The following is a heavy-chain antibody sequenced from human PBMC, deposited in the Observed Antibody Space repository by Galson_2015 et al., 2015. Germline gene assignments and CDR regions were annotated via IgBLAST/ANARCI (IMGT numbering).Heavy chain of an antibody. D-gene: IGHD1-26*01. J-gene: IGHJ4*02. CDR2: ISYDGSNT. Sequence: SLRLSCAASGFTFRTSAMHWVRQAPGKGLEWVALISYDGSNTYYADSVKGRFTLSRDNSKTTLFLQMNSLRPEDTAVYYCARSQGELNAFEFWGQGTLVTVSS. CDR1: GFTFRTSA. CDR3: ARSQGELNAFEF. V-gene: IGHV3-30-3*01.